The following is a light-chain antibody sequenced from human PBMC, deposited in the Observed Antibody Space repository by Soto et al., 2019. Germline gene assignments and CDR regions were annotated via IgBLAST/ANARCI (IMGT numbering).Light chain of an antibody. CDR3: QHYNVH. J-gene: IGKJ4*01. V-gene: IGKV1-5*01. Sequence: DIQMTQSPSILSASVGDGVTITCRASQSIGKWLAWYQQKPGKAPKVLIYDASTLESGVPSRFSGGRSGTEFTLSLSSLQPDAFATYYCQHYNVHFGGGTKVDIK. CDR1: QSIGKW. CDR2: DAS.